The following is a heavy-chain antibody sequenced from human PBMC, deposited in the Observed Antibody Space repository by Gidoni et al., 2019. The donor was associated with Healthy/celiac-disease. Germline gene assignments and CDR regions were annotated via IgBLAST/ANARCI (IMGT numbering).Heavy chain of an antibody. V-gene: IGHV4-39*01. CDR2: IYYSGST. Sequence: QLQLQESVPGLVKPSETLSLTCTVSAGSISSSCYYLGWIRQPPGKGLEWIGRIYYSGSTYYNPSLKSRVTISVDTSKNQFSLKLSSVTAADTAVYYCARPHPEYCSSTSCYENWFDPWGQGTLVTVSS. J-gene: IGHJ5*02. CDR1: AGSISSSCYY. CDR3: ARPHPEYCSSTSCYENWFDP. D-gene: IGHD2-2*01.